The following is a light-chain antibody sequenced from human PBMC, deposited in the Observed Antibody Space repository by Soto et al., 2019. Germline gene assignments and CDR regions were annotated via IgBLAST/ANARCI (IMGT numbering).Light chain of an antibody. J-gene: IGKJ1*01. V-gene: IGKV2-28*01. CDR3: MQTLQAPLT. Sequence: DIVMTQSPLSLPVTPGEPASISCRSSQSLLHSDGYNSLAWYLQKPGQSPQLLISVASNRASGVPDRFSGSRSGTDFTLKISSLEAEDVGVYYCMQTLQAPLTCGQGTKVEIK. CDR1: QSLLHSDGYNS. CDR2: VAS.